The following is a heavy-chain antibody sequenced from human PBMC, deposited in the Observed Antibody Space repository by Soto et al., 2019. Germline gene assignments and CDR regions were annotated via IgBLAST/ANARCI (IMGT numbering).Heavy chain of an antibody. J-gene: IGHJ4*02. CDR1: GGSISSSSYY. CDR3: ARHGYHYCSGSVPKCDY. CDR2: IYYSGST. V-gene: IGHV4-39*01. Sequence: KTSETLSLTCTVSGGSISSSSYYWGWIRQPPGKGLEWIGSIYYSGSTYYNPSLKSRVTISVDTSKNQFSLKLSSVTAADTAVYYCARHGYHYCSGSVPKCDYWVQGTLVTVSS. D-gene: IGHD3-10*01.